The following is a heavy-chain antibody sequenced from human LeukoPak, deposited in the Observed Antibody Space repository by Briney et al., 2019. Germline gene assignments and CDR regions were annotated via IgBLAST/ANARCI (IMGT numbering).Heavy chain of an antibody. CDR3: AKGSSWYFLSPTGFDY. Sequence: GGSLRLSCAASGFTFSSYAMSWVRQAPGKGLEWVSGISWNSGSIGYADSVKGRFTISRDNAKNSLYLQMNSLRAEDTALYYCAKGSSWYFLSPTGFDYWGQGTLVTVSS. CDR2: ISWNSGSI. V-gene: IGHV3-9*01. J-gene: IGHJ4*02. CDR1: GFTFSSYA. D-gene: IGHD6-13*01.